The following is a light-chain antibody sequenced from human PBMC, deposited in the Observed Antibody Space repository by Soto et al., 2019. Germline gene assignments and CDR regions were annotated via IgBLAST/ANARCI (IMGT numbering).Light chain of an antibody. Sequence: QSVLTQPPSASGTPGQWVTISCSGSSSNIGSNSVHWYQQLPGTAPKLLIYNSNQRPSGVPDRFFGSKSGTSASLAISGLQSEDEADYYCAAWDDSLSGPVFGGGTKLTVL. CDR2: NSN. CDR3: AAWDDSLSGPV. J-gene: IGLJ2*01. CDR1: SSNIGSNS. V-gene: IGLV1-44*01.